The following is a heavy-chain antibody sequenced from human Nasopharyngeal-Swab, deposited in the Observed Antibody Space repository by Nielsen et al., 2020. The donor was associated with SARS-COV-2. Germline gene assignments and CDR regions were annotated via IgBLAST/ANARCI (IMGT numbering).Heavy chain of an antibody. V-gene: IGHV4-31*03. CDR3: AREIFMVRGVITVKGAFDI. CDR1: GGSISSGGYY. D-gene: IGHD3-10*01. J-gene: IGHJ3*02. Sequence: LRLSCTVSGGSISSGGYYWSWIRQHPGKGLEWIGYIYYSGSTYYNPSLKSRVTISVDTSKNQFSLKLSSVTAADTAVYYCAREIFMVRGVITVKGAFDIWGQGTMVTVSS. CDR2: IYYSGST.